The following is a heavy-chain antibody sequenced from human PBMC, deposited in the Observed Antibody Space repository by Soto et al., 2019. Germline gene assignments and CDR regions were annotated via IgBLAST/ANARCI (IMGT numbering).Heavy chain of an antibody. CDR3: ARDRYVADPLLDYYYGMDV. J-gene: IGHJ6*02. Sequence: QVQLQESGPGLVKPSETLSLTCTVSGGSISSYYWSWIRQPPGKGLEWIGYIYYSGSTNYNPSLKSRVTISVDTSKNQFSLQLSSVTAADTAVYYCARDRYVADPLLDYYYGMDVWGQGTTVTVSS. V-gene: IGHV4-59*01. D-gene: IGHD6-19*01. CDR1: GGSISSYY. CDR2: IYYSGST.